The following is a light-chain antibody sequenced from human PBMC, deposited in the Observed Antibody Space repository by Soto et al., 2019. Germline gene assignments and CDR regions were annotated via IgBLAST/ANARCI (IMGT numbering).Light chain of an antibody. CDR1: QSISIN. CDR3: QQYNNWPPA. CDR2: GAS. Sequence: EIVMTQSPATLSVSPGERATLSCRASQSISINLAWYQQKPGQAPRLLIYGASTRATGIPARFSGSGSGTEFTLTVSSLQSEDFAVYHCQQYNNWPPAFGQGTKVEIK. V-gene: IGKV3-15*01. J-gene: IGKJ1*01.